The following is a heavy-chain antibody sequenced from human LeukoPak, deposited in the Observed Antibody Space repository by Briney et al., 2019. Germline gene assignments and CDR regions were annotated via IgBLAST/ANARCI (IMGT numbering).Heavy chain of an antibody. V-gene: IGHV3-15*01. Sequence: KTGGSLTLSRGGSGFTFSHVLMSWVRQGPRKGLEYPGRIRSKTDGETTDYAAPVKGRFTISRDDSEKTVYLEMNSLKTEDTAVYYCTIDTNTDSQYYWGRGAVVSVSS. CDR3: TIDTNTDSQYY. J-gene: IGHJ4*02. CDR2: IRSKTDGETT. D-gene: IGHD2-8*01. CDR1: GFTFSHVL.